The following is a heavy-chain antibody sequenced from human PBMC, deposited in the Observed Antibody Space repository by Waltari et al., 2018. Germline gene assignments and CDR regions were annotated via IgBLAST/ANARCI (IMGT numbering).Heavy chain of an antibody. J-gene: IGHJ4*02. D-gene: IGHD6-13*01. Sequence: EVQLVESGGGLVQPGGSLRPSGVASGFICSTYWMDWVPQAPGKGLVWVLRINSDGSSTTYADSVKGQFTISRDNAKNTLYLHMSSLRAEDTAVYYCVRENIAAAGLESWGQGTLVTVSS. CDR1: GFICSTYW. V-gene: IGHV3-74*01. CDR2: INSDGSST. CDR3: VRENIAAAGLES.